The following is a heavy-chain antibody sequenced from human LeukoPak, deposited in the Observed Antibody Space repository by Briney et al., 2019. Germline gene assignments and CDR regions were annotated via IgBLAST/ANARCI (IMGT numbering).Heavy chain of an antibody. CDR3: ARATYDISGYYLDC. Sequence: PSETLSLTCAVSGGSISSSKWWSWVRQPPGKGLDWIGEIYHSGTTNYNPSLKSRVTISVDKSRNQFSLKLSSVTAADTAVYYCARATYDISGYYLDCWGQGTLVTVSS. V-gene: IGHV4-4*02. D-gene: IGHD3-22*01. J-gene: IGHJ4*02. CDR2: IYHSGTT. CDR1: GGSISSSKW.